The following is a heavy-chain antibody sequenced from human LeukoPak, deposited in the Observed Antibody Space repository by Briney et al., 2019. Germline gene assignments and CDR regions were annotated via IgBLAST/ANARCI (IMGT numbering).Heavy chain of an antibody. V-gene: IGHV4-39*07. D-gene: IGHD5-18*01. Sequence: SETLSLTCTVSGGSISSSSYYWGWIRQPPGKGLEWIGSIYYSGSTYYNPSLKSRVTISVGTSKNQFSLKLSSVTAADTAVYYCARSQTRNGYSYGFYRGLAIWGQGTMVTVSS. J-gene: IGHJ3*02. CDR2: IYYSGST. CDR3: ARSQTRNGYSYGFYRGLAI. CDR1: GGSISSSSYY.